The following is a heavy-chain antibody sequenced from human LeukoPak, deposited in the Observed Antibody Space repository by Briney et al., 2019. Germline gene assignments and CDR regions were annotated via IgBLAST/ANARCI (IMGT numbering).Heavy chain of an antibody. CDR2: ISHDGRNK. J-gene: IGHJ4*02. Sequence: GGSLRLSCVASGFTFSAYAMHWVRQAPGKGLEWVAVISHDGRNKYYADSVKGRFTFSRDNSKNTVYLQMNSLTTEDTAVYYCARDRAVVVAAAMAHWGQGTFVTVSS. V-gene: IGHV3-30*04. CDR3: ARDRAVVVAAAMAH. D-gene: IGHD2-2*01. CDR1: GFTFSAYA.